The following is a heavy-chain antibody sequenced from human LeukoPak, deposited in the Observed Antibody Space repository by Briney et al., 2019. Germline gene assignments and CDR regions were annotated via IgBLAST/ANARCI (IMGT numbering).Heavy chain of an antibody. D-gene: IGHD6-19*01. V-gene: IGHV3-23*01. CDR1: GFTFSSYA. CDR2: ISGSGGST. J-gene: IGHJ4*02. Sequence: GGSLRLSCAASGFTFSSYAMRSARQAPGKGLEWVSFISGSGGSTYYADSVKGRFTIPRDNSKNTLYLQMNSLRAEDRAVYYCAKERYSRAWQNGGGYFDYWGQGTLVTVSS. CDR3: AKERYSRAWQNGGGYFDY.